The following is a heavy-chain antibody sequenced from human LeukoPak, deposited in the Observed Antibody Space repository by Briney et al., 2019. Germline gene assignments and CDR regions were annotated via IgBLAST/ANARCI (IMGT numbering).Heavy chain of an antibody. Sequence: GASVKVSCKASGGTFSSYAISWVRQAPGQGLEWMGGVIPIFGTANYAQKFQGRVTITADEPTSTAYMELSSLRSEDTAVYYCASGWSGYPPDYWGQGTLVTVSS. CDR2: VIPIFGTA. CDR3: ASGWSGYPPDY. J-gene: IGHJ4*02. CDR1: GGTFSSYA. D-gene: IGHD3-3*01. V-gene: IGHV1-69*13.